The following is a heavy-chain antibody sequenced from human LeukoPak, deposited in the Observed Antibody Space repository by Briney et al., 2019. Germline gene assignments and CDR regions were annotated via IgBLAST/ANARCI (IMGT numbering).Heavy chain of an antibody. CDR2: IRSKASRYAT. CDR1: GFTFSGSS. D-gene: IGHD3/OR15-3a*01. Sequence: PGGALRLSCAASGFTFSGSSMHWVRQASGKGLEWVGRIRSKASRYATTYDASVKGRFTLSRDDSKNTAYLQMNSLKTEDTAVYYSTMDAYWGQGALVTGSS. J-gene: IGHJ4*02. V-gene: IGHV3-73*01. CDR3: TMDAY.